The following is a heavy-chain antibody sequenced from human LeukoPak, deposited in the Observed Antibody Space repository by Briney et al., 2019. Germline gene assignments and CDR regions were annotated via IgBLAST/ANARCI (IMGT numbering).Heavy chain of an antibody. CDR2: ISTSSTYI. J-gene: IGHJ4*02. D-gene: IGHD4-17*01. V-gene: IGHV3-21*01. Sequence: GGSLGLSCAASGFTFSSYNMNWVRQAPGKGLEWVSSISTSSTYIYYADSVKGRFTISRDNAKNSLYLQMNTLRAEDAAVYYCARGWNTVFDYWGQGTLVTVSS. CDR1: GFTFSSYN. CDR3: ARGWNTVFDY.